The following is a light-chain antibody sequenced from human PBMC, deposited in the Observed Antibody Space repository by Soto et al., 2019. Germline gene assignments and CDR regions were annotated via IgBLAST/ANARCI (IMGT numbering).Light chain of an antibody. J-gene: IGLJ3*02. CDR1: SSNIGAGYD. Sequence: QLVLTQPPSVSGAPGQRVTISCTGSSSNIGAGYDVQWYRQVPGTAPKVLIYSNSNRPSGVPDRFSGSKTGTTASLAITGLQAEDESDYYCQSYDSSLSGSVFGGGTKLTVL. CDR2: SNS. CDR3: QSYDSSLSGSV. V-gene: IGLV1-40*01.